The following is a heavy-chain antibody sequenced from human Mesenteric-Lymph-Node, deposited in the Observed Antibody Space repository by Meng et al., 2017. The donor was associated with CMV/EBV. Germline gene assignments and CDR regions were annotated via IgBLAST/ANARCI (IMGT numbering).Heavy chain of an antibody. J-gene: IGHJ4*02. CDR2: IYYSGST. CDR3: ARGGWGSYFDY. V-gene: IGHV4-31*03. Sequence: CTVSGGSISGGSYYWGWVRQHPGKGLGWIGYIYYSGSTYYNPSLKSRVTISVDTSKNQFSLKLSSVTAADTAVYYCARGGWGSYFDYWGQGTLVTVSS. CDR1: GGSISGGSYY. D-gene: IGHD7-27*01.